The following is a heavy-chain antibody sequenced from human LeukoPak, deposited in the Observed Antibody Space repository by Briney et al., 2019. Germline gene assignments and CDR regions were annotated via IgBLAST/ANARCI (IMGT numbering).Heavy chain of an antibody. D-gene: IGHD2-21*02. CDR3: AGVGGPDCGGDCYPFFDY. J-gene: IGHJ4*02. CDR2: INPNSGGT. CDR1: GYTFTGYY. Sequence: GASVKVSCKASGYTFTGYYMHWVRQAPGQGLEWMGWINPNSGGTNYAQKFQGRVTMTRDTSISTAYMELSSLRSEDTAVYYCAGVGGPDCGGDCYPFFDYWGQGTLVTVSS. V-gene: IGHV1-2*02.